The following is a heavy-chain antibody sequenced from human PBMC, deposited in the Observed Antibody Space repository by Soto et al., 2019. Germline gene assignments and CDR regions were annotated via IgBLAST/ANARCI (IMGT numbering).Heavy chain of an antibody. CDR2: IYYTGNT. V-gene: IGHV4-31*03. D-gene: IGHD1-1*01. J-gene: IGHJ4*02. CDR3: ASGHDAYKVRY. CDR1: GGSISSGGTGSY. Sequence: QVQLQESGPGLVKPSQTLSLTCTVSGGSISSGGTGSYWTWIRQLPGKGLEWIGYIYYTGNTYYNPSLKSRPTISIDTSENHFSLKLTSVTAADTAVYFCASGHDAYKVRYWGQGTLVNVS.